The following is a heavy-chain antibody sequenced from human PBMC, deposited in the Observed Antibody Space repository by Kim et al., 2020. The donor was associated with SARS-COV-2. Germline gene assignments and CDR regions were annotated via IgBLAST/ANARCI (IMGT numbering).Heavy chain of an antibody. Sequence: GRSTISRNNSKNTLYLQMTSLRAEDTAVYYCARAGAAVASQGDYYYGMDVWGQGTTVTVSS. CDR3: ARAGAAVASQGDYYYGMDV. D-gene: IGHD6-19*01. J-gene: IGHJ6*02. V-gene: IGHV3-30*07.